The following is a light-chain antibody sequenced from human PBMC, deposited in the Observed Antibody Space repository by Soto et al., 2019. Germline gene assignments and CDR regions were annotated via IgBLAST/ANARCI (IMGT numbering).Light chain of an antibody. CDR3: QQLNSLPFT. CDR1: QGISGY. V-gene: IGKV1-9*01. Sequence: IQLTQSPSSLSASVGDRVTLTCRATQGISGYVAWYQQKPGRAPQLLIYAASTLQSGVPSSFSGSGSGTDFTLTISSLQPEDFATYYCQQLNSLPFTFGPGTKVDVK. CDR2: AAS. J-gene: IGKJ3*01.